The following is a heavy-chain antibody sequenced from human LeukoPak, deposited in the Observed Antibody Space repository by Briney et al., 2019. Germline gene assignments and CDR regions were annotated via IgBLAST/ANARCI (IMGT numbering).Heavy chain of an antibody. Sequence: SETLSLTCTVSGGSISSYYWSWIRQPPGKGLEWIGYIYYSGSTNYNPSLKSRVTISVDTSKNQFSLKLSSVTAADTAVYYCARVVAAAGKPYAFDIWGQGTMVTVSS. CDR2: IYYSGST. CDR1: GGSISSYY. J-gene: IGHJ3*02. V-gene: IGHV4-59*01. CDR3: ARVVAAAGKPYAFDI. D-gene: IGHD6-13*01.